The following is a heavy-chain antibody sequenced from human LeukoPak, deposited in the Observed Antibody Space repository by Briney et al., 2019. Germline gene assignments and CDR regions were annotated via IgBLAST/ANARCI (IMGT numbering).Heavy chain of an antibody. CDR3: ASLDSSSLAFDY. CDR1: GGSISSYY. CDR2: IYYSGST. V-gene: IGHV4-59*05. J-gene: IGHJ4*02. D-gene: IGHD6-13*01. Sequence: PSETLSLTCTVSGGSISSYYWSWIRQPPGKGLEWIGSIYYSGSTYYNPSLKSRVTISVDTSKNQFSLKLSSVTAADTAVYYCASLDSSSLAFDYWGQGTLVTVSS.